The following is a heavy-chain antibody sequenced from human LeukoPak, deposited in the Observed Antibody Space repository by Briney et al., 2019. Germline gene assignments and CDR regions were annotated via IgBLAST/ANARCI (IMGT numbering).Heavy chain of an antibody. V-gene: IGHV3-20*04. CDR3: ARDRAVYSRTLED. J-gene: IGHJ4*02. CDR1: GFTFDDYG. CDR2: INWNGGST. Sequence: GGSLRLSCVASGFTFDDYGMSWVRQVPGKGLEWVSRINWNGGSTGYADSVKGRFTISRDNAKNSLYLHMSSLRAEDTAMYFCARDRAVYSRTLEDWGQGTLVTVSS. D-gene: IGHD6-13*01.